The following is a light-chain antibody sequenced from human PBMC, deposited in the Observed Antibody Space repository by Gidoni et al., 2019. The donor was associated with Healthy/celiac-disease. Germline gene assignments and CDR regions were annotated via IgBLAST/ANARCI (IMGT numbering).Light chain of an antibody. J-gene: IGKJ4*01. CDR2: WAS. V-gene: IGKV4-1*01. CDR3: QQYYSTPPLT. Sequence: DIVMTQSPDSLAVSLGERATINCKSSQSVLYSSNNKNYLAWYLQKPGQPPKLLIYWASTRESGVPERFSGSGSATDFTLTISSLQAEDVAVYYCQQYYSTPPLTFGGGTKVEIK. CDR1: QSVLYSSNNKNY.